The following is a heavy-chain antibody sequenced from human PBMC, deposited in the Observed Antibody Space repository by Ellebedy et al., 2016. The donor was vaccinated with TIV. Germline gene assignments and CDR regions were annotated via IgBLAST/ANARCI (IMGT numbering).Heavy chain of an antibody. CDR1: GFSFSSYW. Sequence: GESLKISCAASGFSFSSYWMSWVRQAPGKGLEWVANINQDESQRYYVDSVKGRFTISRDNAKNSLYLQMNSLRADDTSVYYCATDGSYGDFRSPAHAFVLWGQGTVVTVSS. D-gene: IGHD4-17*01. J-gene: IGHJ3*01. CDR2: INQDESQR. V-gene: IGHV3-7*01. CDR3: ATDGSYGDFRSPAHAFVL.